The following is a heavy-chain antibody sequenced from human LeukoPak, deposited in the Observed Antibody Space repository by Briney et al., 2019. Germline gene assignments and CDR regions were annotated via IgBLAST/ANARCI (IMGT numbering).Heavy chain of an antibody. V-gene: IGHV3-23*01. CDR1: GFTFSSYG. D-gene: IGHD1-26*01. CDR3: AKDSGSYSPTSFDY. Sequence: GGSLRLSCAASGFTFSSYGMSWVRQAPGRGLEWVSAISGSGGSTYYADSVKGRFTISRDNSKNTLYLQMNSLRAEDTAVYYCAKDSGSYSPTSFDYWGQGTLVTVSS. CDR2: ISGSGGST. J-gene: IGHJ4*02.